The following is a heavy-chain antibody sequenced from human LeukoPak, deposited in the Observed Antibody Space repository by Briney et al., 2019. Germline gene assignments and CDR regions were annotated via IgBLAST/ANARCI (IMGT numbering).Heavy chain of an antibody. CDR2: ISSSDGST. D-gene: IGHD3-16*02. V-gene: IGHV3-23*01. J-gene: IGHJ4*02. CDR3: AKGQEYVWGSYRYTEGPYFDF. CDR1: GFTFSNYG. Sequence: PGGSLRLSCAASGFTFSNYGMSWVRQAPGKGLEWVSIISSSDGSTYYADSVKGRFTLSRDNSKNTLYLQMNSLRAEDTAVYYCAKGQEYVWGSYRYTEGPYFDFWGQGTLVTVSS.